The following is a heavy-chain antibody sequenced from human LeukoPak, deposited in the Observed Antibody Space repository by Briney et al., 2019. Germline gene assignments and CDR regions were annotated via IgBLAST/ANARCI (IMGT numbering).Heavy chain of an antibody. CDR1: GFTFSNYD. CDR3: ATYRQVLLPFES. D-gene: IGHD2-8*02. CDR2: ISGSGGST. J-gene: IGHJ4*02. V-gene: IGHV3-23*01. Sequence: GGSLRLSCAASGFTFSNYDMSWVRQAPGKGLEWVSAISGSGGSTYYADSVKGRFTISRDNSKSTLSLQMNSLRAEDTAIYYCATYRQVLLPFESWGQGTLVTVSS.